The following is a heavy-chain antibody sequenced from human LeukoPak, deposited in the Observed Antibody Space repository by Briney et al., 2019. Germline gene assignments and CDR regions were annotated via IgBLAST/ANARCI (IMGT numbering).Heavy chain of an antibody. Sequence: PGGSLRLSCAASGFTFSSYAMSWVRQAPGKGLEWVSAISGSGGSTYYADSVKGRFTISRDNSKNTLYLQMNSLRAEDTAVYYCAKDRELQWLVLSFDYWGQGTLVTVSS. V-gene: IGHV3-23*01. D-gene: IGHD6-19*01. CDR3: AKDRELQWLVLSFDY. CDR1: GFTFSSYA. J-gene: IGHJ4*02. CDR2: ISGSGGST.